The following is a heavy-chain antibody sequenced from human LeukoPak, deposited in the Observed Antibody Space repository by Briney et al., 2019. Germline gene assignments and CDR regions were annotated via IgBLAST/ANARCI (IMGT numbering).Heavy chain of an antibody. CDR2: INHSGST. Sequence: SETLSLTCAVYGGSFSGYYWSWIRQPPGKGLEWIGEINHSGSTNYNPSLKSRVTISVDTSKTQSSLKLSSVTAADTAVYYCARDYHDSSGHLAHDAFDIWGQGTMVTVSS. J-gene: IGHJ3*02. CDR1: GGSFSGYY. V-gene: IGHV4-34*01. CDR3: ARDYHDSSGHLAHDAFDI. D-gene: IGHD3-22*01.